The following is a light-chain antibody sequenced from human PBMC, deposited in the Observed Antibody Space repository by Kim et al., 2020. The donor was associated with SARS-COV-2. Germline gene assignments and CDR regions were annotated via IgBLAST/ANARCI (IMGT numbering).Light chain of an antibody. V-gene: IGLV3-19*01. CDR1: SLRSYY. CDR2: GRN. J-gene: IGLJ1*01. CDR3: NFRDSTGKRWV. Sequence: SSELTQGPAVSVALGQTVKITCQGDSLRSYYASWYQQKPGQAPILVIYGRNNRPSGIPDRFSGSSSVNTASLTITGAQAKDEADYYCNFRDSTGKRWVFG.